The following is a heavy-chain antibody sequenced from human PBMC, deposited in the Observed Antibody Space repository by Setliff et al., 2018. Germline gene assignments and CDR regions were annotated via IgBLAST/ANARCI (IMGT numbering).Heavy chain of an antibody. CDR2: ISSYSGKT. CDR3: ARDLDYQYYYETSGRDAFDI. D-gene: IGHD3-22*01. V-gene: IGHV1-18*01. Sequence: ASVKVSCKASGYIFTSYGISWVRQAPGQGLEWMGWISSYSGKTNYAQKLQGRVTMTTDTSTSTAYMELRSLRSDDTAVYYCARDLDYQYYYETSGRDAFDIWGRGTMVTVSS. CDR1: GYIFTSYG. J-gene: IGHJ3*02.